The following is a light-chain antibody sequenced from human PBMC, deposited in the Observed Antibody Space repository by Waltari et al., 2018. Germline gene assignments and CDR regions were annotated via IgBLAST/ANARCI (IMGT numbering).Light chain of an antibody. V-gene: IGLV1-47*01. Sequence: QSVLTQPPSASGTPGPRVTISCSGSRSNLGNNYVYLYQQLPGTAPKLLIYRNNQRPSGVPDRFSGSKSGTSASLAISGLRSEDEADYYCAVWDDSLSGRVFGGGTKVTVL. CDR2: RNN. CDR1: RSNLGNNY. J-gene: IGLJ3*02. CDR3: AVWDDSLSGRV.